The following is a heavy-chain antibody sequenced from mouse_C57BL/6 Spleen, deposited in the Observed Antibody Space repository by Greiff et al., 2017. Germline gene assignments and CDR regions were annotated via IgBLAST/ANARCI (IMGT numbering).Heavy chain of an antibody. D-gene: IGHD2-4*01. V-gene: IGHV1-26*01. CDR1: GYTFTDYY. CDR2: INPNNGGT. J-gene: IGHJ3*01. CDR3: ARREYDNEGAY. Sequence: VQLVESGPELVKPGASVKISCKASGYTFTDYYMNWVKQSPGKSLEWIGDINPNNGGTSYNQKFKGKATLTVDKSSSTAYMELRSLTSEDSAVYYYARREYDNEGAYWGQGTLVTVSA.